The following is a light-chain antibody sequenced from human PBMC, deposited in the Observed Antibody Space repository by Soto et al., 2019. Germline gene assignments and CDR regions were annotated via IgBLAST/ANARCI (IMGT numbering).Light chain of an antibody. J-gene: IGKJ4*01. CDR3: NQYGNSFT. V-gene: IGKV3-20*01. CDR2: GAS. CDR1: QSVSSSF. Sequence: EIVLTQSPGTLSLSPGEGATLSCRASQSVSSSFLTWYQQKRGQAPRLLIYGASSRATGIPDWFSGSGSGTDFTLTISRLEPEYFAVYYCNQYGNSFTFGGGTKVEIK.